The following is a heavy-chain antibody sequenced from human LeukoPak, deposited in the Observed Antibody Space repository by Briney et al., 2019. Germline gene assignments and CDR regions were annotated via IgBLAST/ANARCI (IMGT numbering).Heavy chain of an antibody. Sequence: GGSLRLSCAASGFTFSSYAMHWVRQAPGKGLEWVALIPYDGSNKYYADSVKGRFTVSRDNSKNTLYLQMNSLRAEGTAVYYCARASGGDRGYDLYYLDYWGQGSLVTVSS. CDR2: IPYDGSNK. CDR3: ARASGGDRGYDLYYLDY. D-gene: IGHD5-12*01. V-gene: IGHV3-30*07. CDR1: GFTFSSYA. J-gene: IGHJ4*02.